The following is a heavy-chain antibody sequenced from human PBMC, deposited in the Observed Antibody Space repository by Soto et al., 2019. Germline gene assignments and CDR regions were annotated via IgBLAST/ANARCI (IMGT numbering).Heavy chain of an antibody. Sequence: GGSLRLSCAASGFTVSSNYMSWVRQAPGKGLEWVSAIGTAGDTYYPGSVKGRFTISRENAKNSLYLQMNSLRAGDTALYYCARGWLATGGSLSYMDVWGKGTTVTVSS. D-gene: IGHD6-13*01. CDR2: IGTAGDT. CDR3: ARGWLATGGSLSYMDV. V-gene: IGHV3-13*01. J-gene: IGHJ6*03. CDR1: GFTVSSNY.